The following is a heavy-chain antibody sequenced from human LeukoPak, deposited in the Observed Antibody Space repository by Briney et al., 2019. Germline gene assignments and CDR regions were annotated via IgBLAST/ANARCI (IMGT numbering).Heavy chain of an antibody. Sequence: SETLSLTCAVYGGSFSGYYWSWIRQPPGKGLEWIGEINHSGSTNYNPSLKSRVTISVDTSKNQFSLKLSSVTAADTAVYYCARETSMGYGDYVGGEDYWGQGTLVTVSS. D-gene: IGHD4-17*01. V-gene: IGHV4-34*01. CDR1: GGSFSGYY. CDR3: ARETSMGYGDYVGGEDY. J-gene: IGHJ4*02. CDR2: INHSGST.